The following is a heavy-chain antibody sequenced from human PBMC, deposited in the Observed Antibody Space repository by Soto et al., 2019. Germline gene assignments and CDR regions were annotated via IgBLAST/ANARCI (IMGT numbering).Heavy chain of an antibody. V-gene: IGHV1-69*08. J-gene: IGHJ6*02. CDR2: IIPILGIA. Sequence: QVQLVQSGAEVKKPGSSVKVSCKASGGTFSSYTISWVRQAPGQGLEWMGRIIPILGIANYAQKFQGRVTITEDKSTSTAYMELSSLRSEDTAVYYCARDSDTAMVYYYGMDVWGQGTTVTVSS. CDR3: ARDSDTAMVYYYGMDV. D-gene: IGHD5-18*01. CDR1: GGTFSSYT.